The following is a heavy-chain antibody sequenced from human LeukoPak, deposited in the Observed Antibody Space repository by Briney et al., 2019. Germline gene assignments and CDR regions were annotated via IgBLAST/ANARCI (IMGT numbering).Heavy chain of an antibody. CDR2: ISYDGSNK. V-gene: IGHV3-30*18. CDR1: GFTFSHHG. CDR3: AKDSPIIVGATGGVDY. Sequence: PGGSLRLSCAASGFTFSHHGMHWVRQAPGKGLEWVAVISYDGSNKYYADSVKGRFTISRDNSKNTLYLQMNSLRAEDTAVYYCAKDSPIIVGATGGVDYWGQGTLVTVSS. D-gene: IGHD1-26*01. J-gene: IGHJ4*02.